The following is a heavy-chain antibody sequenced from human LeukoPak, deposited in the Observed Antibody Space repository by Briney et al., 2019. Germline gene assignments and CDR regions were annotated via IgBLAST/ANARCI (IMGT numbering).Heavy chain of an antibody. Sequence: ASVKVSCKASGYTFTGYYMHWVRQAPGKGLEWMGGFDPEDGETIYAQKFQGRVTMTEDTSTDTAYMELSSLRSEDTAVYYCATFYYYDILTGYYYWGQGTLVTVSS. J-gene: IGHJ4*02. D-gene: IGHD3-9*01. CDR1: GYTFTGYY. CDR2: FDPEDGET. CDR3: ATFYYYDILTGYYY. V-gene: IGHV1-24*01.